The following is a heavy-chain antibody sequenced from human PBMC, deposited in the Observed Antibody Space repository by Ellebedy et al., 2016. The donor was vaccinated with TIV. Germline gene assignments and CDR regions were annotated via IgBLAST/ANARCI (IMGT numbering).Heavy chain of an antibody. J-gene: IGHJ4*02. CDR3: AIPYCSGGTCYSHGGFY. D-gene: IGHD2-15*01. CDR1: GFTFSTYW. CDR2: INVDGSTT. Sequence: GESLKISCAASGFTFSTYWMHWVRQVPGKGLVWFSRINVDGSTTTYANSVKGRFTISRDNAKNTLYLQMNSLRAEDTAVYYCAIPYCSGGTCYSHGGFYWGQGTLVTVSS. V-gene: IGHV3-74*01.